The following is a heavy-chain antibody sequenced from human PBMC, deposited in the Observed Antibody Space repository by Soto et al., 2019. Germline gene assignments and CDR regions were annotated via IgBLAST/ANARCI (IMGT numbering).Heavy chain of an antibody. V-gene: IGHV3-7*03. CDR1: GFTFSSYW. CDR3: ARDPLNYYDSSGFDY. J-gene: IGHJ4*02. CDR2: IKQDGSEK. Sequence: PGGSLRLSCAASGFTFSSYWMSWVRQAPGKGLEWVANIKQDGSEKYYVDSVKGRFTISRDNAKNSLYLQMNSLRAEDTAVYYCARDPLNYYDSSGFDYWGQGTLVTVSS. D-gene: IGHD3-22*01.